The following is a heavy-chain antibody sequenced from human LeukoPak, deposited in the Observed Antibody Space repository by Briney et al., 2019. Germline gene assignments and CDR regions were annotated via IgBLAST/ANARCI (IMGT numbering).Heavy chain of an antibody. CDR1: GGTFSSYA. V-gene: IGHV1-69*04. J-gene: IGHJ5*02. Sequence: SVKVSCKASGGTFSSYAISWVRQAPGQGLEWMGRIIPILGIANYAQKFQGRVTITADKSTSTAYMELSSLRSKDTAVYYCARVIAAAGIVFHPWGQGTLVTVSS. CDR2: IIPILGIA. CDR3: ARVIAAAGIVFHP. D-gene: IGHD6-13*01.